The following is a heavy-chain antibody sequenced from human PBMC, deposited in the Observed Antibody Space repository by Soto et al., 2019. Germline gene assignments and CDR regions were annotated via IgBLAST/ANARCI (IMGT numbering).Heavy chain of an antibody. CDR2: IIPIFGTA. V-gene: IGHV1-69*12. CDR3: AREVGITIFGAGPGFDP. Sequence: QVQLVQSGAEVKKPGSSVKVSCKASGGTFSSYAISWVRQAPGQGLEWMGGIIPIFGTANYAQKFQGRVTITADESTSTAYMELCSLGSEDTAVYYCAREVGITIFGAGPGFDPWGQGTLVTDSS. D-gene: IGHD3-3*01. CDR1: GGTFSSYA. J-gene: IGHJ5*02.